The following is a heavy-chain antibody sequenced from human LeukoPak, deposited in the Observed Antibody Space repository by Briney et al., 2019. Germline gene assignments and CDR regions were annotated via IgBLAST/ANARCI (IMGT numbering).Heavy chain of an antibody. Sequence: GASVTVSRKSSGYTFTGYYIHWVRQRPGQGNEWVGGINTNSGGTNYAQKFQGRVTMTRDTSISTAYMELSRLRSDDTAVYYCARDPYSSSSDFDYWGEGTLVTVSS. CDR1: GYTFTGYY. CDR3: ARDPYSSSSDFDY. CDR2: INTNSGGT. D-gene: IGHD6-13*01. V-gene: IGHV1-2*02. J-gene: IGHJ4*02.